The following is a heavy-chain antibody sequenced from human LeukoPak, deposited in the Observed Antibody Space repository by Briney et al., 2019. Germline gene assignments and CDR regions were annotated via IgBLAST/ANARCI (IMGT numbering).Heavy chain of an antibody. Sequence: PSETLSLTCAVYGGSFSGYYWSWIRQPPGKGLEWIGEINHSGSTNYNPSLKSRVTISVDTSKNQFSLKLSSVTAVDTAVYYCARGTIVVVPAATYYDFWSGYSWFDPWGQGTLVTVSS. D-gene: IGHD3-3*01. CDR2: INHSGST. V-gene: IGHV4-34*01. CDR1: GGSFSGYY. J-gene: IGHJ5*02. CDR3: ARGTIVVVPAATYYDFWSGYSWFDP.